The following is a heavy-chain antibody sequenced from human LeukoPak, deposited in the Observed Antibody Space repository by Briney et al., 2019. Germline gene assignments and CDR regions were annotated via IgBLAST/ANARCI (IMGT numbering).Heavy chain of an antibody. V-gene: IGHV4-39*01. D-gene: IGHD6-6*01. CDR2: IYYSGST. CDR1: GGSISSTSYF. Sequence: SETLSLTCTVSGGSISSTSYFWGWIRQPPGKGLEWIGSIYYSGSTNYNPSLKSPVTMSVDTPKNQFPLKLTSVTAADTAVYYCARQSIAARGYYYYMDVWGKGTTVTVSS. J-gene: IGHJ6*03. CDR3: ARQSIAARGYYYYMDV.